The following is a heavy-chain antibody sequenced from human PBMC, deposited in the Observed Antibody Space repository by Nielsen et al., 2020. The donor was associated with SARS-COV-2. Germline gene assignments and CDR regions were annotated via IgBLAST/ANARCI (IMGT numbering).Heavy chain of an antibody. CDR2: INPSGSGT. CDR3: AGGADFWSGTQKYYMDV. D-gene: IGHD3-3*01. V-gene: IGHV3-74*01. CDR1: GFTFSTTW. J-gene: IGHJ6*03. Sequence: SLKISCSASGFTFSTTWMDWVRQAPGQGLVWVSRINPSGSGTAYADSVKGRFAVSRDNAENTVVLQITSLRVEETAVYYCAGGADFWSGTQKYYMDVWGKGTTVTVSS.